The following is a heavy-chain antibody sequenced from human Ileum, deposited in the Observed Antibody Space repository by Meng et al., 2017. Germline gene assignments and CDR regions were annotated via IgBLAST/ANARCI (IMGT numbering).Heavy chain of an antibody. J-gene: IGHJ4*02. V-gene: IGHV4-4*02. CDR2: MFHTGSI. CDR3: ARETYIGNTGHYYVDS. CDR1: WGSTDKNNW. Sequence: VQAGGAGPGTGHPSGALSPHRGVPWGSTDKNNWWSWARQPPGKGLEWIAEMFHTGSINYNPSFKGRVTISVDRSKNQFALEFTSVTAADTAVYFCARETYIGNTGHYYVDSWGRGTLVTVSS. D-gene: IGHD3-22*01.